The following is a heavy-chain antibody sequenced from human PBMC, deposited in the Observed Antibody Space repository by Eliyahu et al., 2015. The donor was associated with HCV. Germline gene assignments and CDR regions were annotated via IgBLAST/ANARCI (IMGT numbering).Heavy chain of an antibody. V-gene: IGHV1-69*06. Sequence: QVQLVQSGAEVKKPGSSVKVSCKASGGSFNSYAISWVRQAPGQGVEWMGGIIPTIGTANHAQKFQGRVTITADISTGTVYMELTSLRSEDTAVYYCARDSDDSSGYRPNYYAMDVWGQGTTVAVSS. CDR1: GGSFNSYA. CDR2: IIPTIGTA. CDR3: ARDSDDSSGYRPNYYAMDV. J-gene: IGHJ6*02. D-gene: IGHD3-22*01.